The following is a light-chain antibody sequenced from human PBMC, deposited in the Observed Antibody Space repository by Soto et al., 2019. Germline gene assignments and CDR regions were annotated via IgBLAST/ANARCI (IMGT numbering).Light chain of an antibody. CDR1: SSDVGGYND. CDR2: EVH. Sequence: QSALTQPASVSGSPGQSITISCTGTSSDVGGYNDVSWYQQHPGKAPKLMIYEVHYRPSGVSNRFSGSKSGNTASLTIFGLQAEDEADYYCSSYTSDSTDVVFGGGTKLTVL. CDR3: SSYTSDSTDVV. J-gene: IGLJ3*02. V-gene: IGLV2-14*01.